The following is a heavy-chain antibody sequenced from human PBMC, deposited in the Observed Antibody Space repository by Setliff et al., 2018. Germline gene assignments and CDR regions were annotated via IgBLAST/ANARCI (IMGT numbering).Heavy chain of an antibody. CDR3: ARQRYYDTTGKAFDI. J-gene: IGHJ3*02. D-gene: IGHD3-22*01. CDR1: GFTFTDFF. V-gene: IGHV3-11*04. Sequence: GGSLRLSCAASGFTFTDFFMGWIRQAPGKGLEWVSYSSSGGGTIYYADSVKGRFSISRENAMNSLYLQMNSLRADDTAVYYCARQRYYDTTGKAFDIWGQGTMVTVSS. CDR2: SSSGGGTI.